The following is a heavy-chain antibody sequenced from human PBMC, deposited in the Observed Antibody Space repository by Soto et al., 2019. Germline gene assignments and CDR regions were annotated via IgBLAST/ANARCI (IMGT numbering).Heavy chain of an antibody. D-gene: IGHD3-16*01. Sequence: ASVKGACKGAGYGFTNNDVSWVRQATGQGLEWMXWXNXXXGXTXXXKXXXXRVTMTRDISIATAYMELSSLRSDDTAIYYCARMETFGSLNWFDPWGQGTLVTVSS. CDR2: XNXXXGXT. CDR3: ARMETFGSLNWFDP. CDR1: GYGFTNND. J-gene: IGHJ5*02. V-gene: IGHV1-8*01.